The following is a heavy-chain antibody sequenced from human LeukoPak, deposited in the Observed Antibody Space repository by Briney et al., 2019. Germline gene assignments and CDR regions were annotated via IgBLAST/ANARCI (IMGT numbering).Heavy chain of an antibody. V-gene: IGHV3-7*01. J-gene: IGHJ4*02. CDR3: AREMDVVVVPATIIAY. CDR1: GFTFSSYW. Sequence: GGSLRLSCAASGFTFSSYWMNWARQAPGKGLEWVASINHNGNVNYYVDSVKGRFTISRDNSKNTLYLQMNSLRAEDTAVYYCAREMDVVVVPATIIAYWGQGTLVTVSS. D-gene: IGHD2-2*03. CDR2: INHNGNVN.